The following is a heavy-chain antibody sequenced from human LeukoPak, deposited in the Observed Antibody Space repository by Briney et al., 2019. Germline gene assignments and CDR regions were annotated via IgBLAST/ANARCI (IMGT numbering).Heavy chain of an antibody. CDR1: GYTFTSYD. CDR2: MNPNSGNT. D-gene: IGHD3-3*01. CDR3: AREAIFGVLYD. J-gene: IGHJ4*02. Sequence: VASVKVSCKASGYTFTSYDLNWVRQATGQGLEWMGWMNPNSGNTAYAQKFQGRVTTTRDTSISTVYMELSSLKSEDTAVYFCAREAIFGVLYDWGQGSLVTVSS. V-gene: IGHV1-8*03.